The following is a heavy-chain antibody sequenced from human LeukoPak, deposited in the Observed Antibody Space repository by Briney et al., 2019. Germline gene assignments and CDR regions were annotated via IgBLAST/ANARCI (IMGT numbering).Heavy chain of an antibody. D-gene: IGHD1-1*01. CDR3: ARDNNWVFDY. J-gene: IGHJ4*02. CDR1: GFIFSDYS. V-gene: IGHV3-48*04. Sequence: PGGSLRLSCAASGFIFSDYSMNWVRQAPGKGLEWVSNIRRSGSGSGSGMYYADSVKGRFTISRDDAKNSLYLQRSSLRAEDTAFYYCARDNNWVFDYWGQGALVTVSS. CDR2: IRRSGSGSGSGM.